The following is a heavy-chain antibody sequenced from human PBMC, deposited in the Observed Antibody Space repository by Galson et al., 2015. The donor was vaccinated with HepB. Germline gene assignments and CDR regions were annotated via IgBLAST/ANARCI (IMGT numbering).Heavy chain of an antibody. CDR3: AKDLGDYYDSSGYPDY. V-gene: IGHV3-30*18. D-gene: IGHD3-22*01. J-gene: IGHJ4*02. CDR2: ISYDGSNK. Sequence: SLRLSCAASGFTFSSYGMHWVRQAPGKGLEWVAVISYDGSNKYYADSVKGRFTISRDNSKNTLYLQMNSLGAEDTAVYYCAKDLGDYYDSSGYPDYWGQGTLVTVSS. CDR1: GFTFSSYG.